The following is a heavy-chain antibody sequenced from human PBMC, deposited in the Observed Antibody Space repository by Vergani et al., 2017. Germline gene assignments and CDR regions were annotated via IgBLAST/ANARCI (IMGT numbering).Heavy chain of an antibody. CDR3: AVYRVEIVATTTYYYYCNGMDV. J-gene: IGHJ6*02. CDR1: GFTVSSNY. Sequence: EVQLVESGGGLVQPGGSLRLSCAASGFTVSSNYMSWVRQAPGKGLEWVSVIYSGGSTYYADSVKGRFTISRHNSKNTLYLQMNSLRAEDTAVYYCAVYRVEIVATTTYYYYCNGMDVWGQGTTVTVSS. D-gene: IGHD5-12*01. CDR2: IYSGGST. V-gene: IGHV3-53*04.